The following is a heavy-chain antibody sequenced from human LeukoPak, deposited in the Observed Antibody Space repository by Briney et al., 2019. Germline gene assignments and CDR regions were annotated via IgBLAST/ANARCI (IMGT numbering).Heavy chain of an antibody. CDR1: GYTFTGYY. J-gene: IGHJ5*02. CDR3: ARTEYSSSSGGFDP. CDR2: IDPNSGGT. Sequence: ASVKVSCKASGYTFTGYYMHWVRQAPGQGLEWMGWIDPNSGGTYFAQKFQGRVTMTRDTSISTGYMELSRLRSDDTAVYYCARTEYSSSSGGFDPWGQGTLVTVSS. V-gene: IGHV1-2*02. D-gene: IGHD6-6*01.